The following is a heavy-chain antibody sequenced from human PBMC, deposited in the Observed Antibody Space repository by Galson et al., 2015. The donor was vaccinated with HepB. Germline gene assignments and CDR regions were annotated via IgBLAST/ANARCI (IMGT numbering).Heavy chain of an antibody. V-gene: IGHV3-7*01. D-gene: IGHD3-3*01. CDR1: GSTYSTYW. Sequence: SLRLSCAASGSTYSTYWVSWVRQAPGKGLEWVANIKEDEGVKYYADSVKGRFTISRDNAKKSLYLQMNSLRAEDTAVYYCARDFWSGYSSLFDYWGQGTLVTGSS. CDR3: ARDFWSGYSSLFDY. J-gene: IGHJ4*02. CDR2: IKEDEGVK.